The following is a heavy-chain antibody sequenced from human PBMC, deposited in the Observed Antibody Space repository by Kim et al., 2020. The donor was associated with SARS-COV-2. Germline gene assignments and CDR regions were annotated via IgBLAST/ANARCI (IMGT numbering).Heavy chain of an antibody. D-gene: IGHD3-10*01. J-gene: IGHJ5*02. Sequence: SVKVSCKASGGTFSSYAISWVRQAPGQGLEWMGGIIPIFGTANYAQKFQGRVTITADESTSTAYMELSSLRSEDTAVYYCARDTTMVRGVIPRDDSSGYYPWGQGTLVTVSS. CDR1: GGTFSSYA. CDR3: ARDTTMVRGVIPRDDSSGYYP. V-gene: IGHV1-69*13. CDR2: IIPIFGTA.